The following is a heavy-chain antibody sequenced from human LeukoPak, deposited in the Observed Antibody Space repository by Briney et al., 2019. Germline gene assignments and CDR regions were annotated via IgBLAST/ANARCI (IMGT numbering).Heavy chain of an antibody. V-gene: IGHV4-34*01. CDR1: GGSFSGYY. J-gene: IGHJ3*02. CDR2: INHSGST. D-gene: IGHD4-17*01. Sequence: SETLSLTCAVYGGSFSGYYWSWIRQPPGKGLEWIGEINHSGSTNYNPSLKSRVTISVDTSKNQFSLKLSSVTAADTAVYYCARAFYGDYEVADAFDIWGQGTMVTVSS. CDR3: ARAFYGDYEVADAFDI.